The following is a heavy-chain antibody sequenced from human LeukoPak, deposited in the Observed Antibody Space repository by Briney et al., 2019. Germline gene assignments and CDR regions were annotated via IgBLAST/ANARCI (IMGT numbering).Heavy chain of an antibody. Sequence: ASVKVSCKASGYTFTSYAMNWVRQATGQGLEWMGWMNPNSGNTGYAQKFQGRVTMTRNTSISTAYMELSSLRSEDTAVYYCARIGLRGVIISRPLDYWVQGTLVTVSS. V-gene: IGHV1-8*02. J-gene: IGHJ4*02. CDR1: GYTFTSYA. CDR2: MNPNSGNT. CDR3: ARIGLRGVIISRPLDY. D-gene: IGHD3-16*02.